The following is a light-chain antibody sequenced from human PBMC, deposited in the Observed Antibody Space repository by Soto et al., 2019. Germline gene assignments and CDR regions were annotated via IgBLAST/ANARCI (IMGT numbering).Light chain of an antibody. CDR3: QQYNKWPPYT. Sequence: EIVMTQSPATLSVSPGERATLSCRASQSVSSNLAWYQQKPGKAPRLLIYGASTRATGIPARFSGSGYGTEFTLTVSSLQSEDFAVYYCQQYNKWPPYTFGQGTKLVIK. CDR2: GAS. CDR1: QSVSSN. V-gene: IGKV3-15*01. J-gene: IGKJ2*01.